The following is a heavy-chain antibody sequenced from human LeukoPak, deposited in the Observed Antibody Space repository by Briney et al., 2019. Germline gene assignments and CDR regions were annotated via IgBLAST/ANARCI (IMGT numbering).Heavy chain of an antibody. CDR2: IYSGGST. V-gene: IGHV3-53*01. Sequence: PGGPLRLSCAASGFTVSGNYMSWVRQAPGKGLEWVSVIYSGGSTYYADSVQGRFTISRDNSKNTLYLQMNSLRAEDTAVYYCARSWIYFGELLSPGWFDPWGQGTLVTVSS. CDR1: GFTVSGNY. CDR3: ARSWIYFGELLSPGWFDP. J-gene: IGHJ5*02. D-gene: IGHD3-10*01.